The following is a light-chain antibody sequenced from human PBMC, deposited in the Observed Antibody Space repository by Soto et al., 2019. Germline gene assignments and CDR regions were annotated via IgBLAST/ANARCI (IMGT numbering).Light chain of an antibody. CDR2: AAS. V-gene: IGKV1-8*01. Sequence: IMMNQSPSSFSASTGDRVTITCRASQGISSYLAWYQQKPGKAPKLLIYAASTLQSGVPSRFSGSGSGTDFTLTISCLQSEDFATYYCQQYYSYPLTFGQGTRLAIK. CDR1: QGISSY. CDR3: QQYYSYPLT. J-gene: IGKJ5*01.